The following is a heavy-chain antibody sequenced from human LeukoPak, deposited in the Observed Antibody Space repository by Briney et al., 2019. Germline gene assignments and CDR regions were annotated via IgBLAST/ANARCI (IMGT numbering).Heavy chain of an antibody. CDR3: ARSHYYDSSGYYYYYYGMDV. CDR1: GFTFSRYW. J-gene: IGHJ6*02. Sequence: GGSLRLSCAASGFTFSRYWMHWVRQAPGKGLVWVSRINTDGSSTTYADSVKGRFTISRDNAKNTLYLQMNSLRAEDTAVYYCARSHYYDSSGYYYYYYGMDVWGQGTTVTVSS. V-gene: IGHV3-74*01. CDR2: INTDGSST. D-gene: IGHD3-22*01.